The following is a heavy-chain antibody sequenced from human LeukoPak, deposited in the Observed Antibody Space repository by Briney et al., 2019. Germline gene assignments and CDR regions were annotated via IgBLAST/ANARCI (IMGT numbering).Heavy chain of an antibody. V-gene: IGHV4-34*01. CDR3: ARGLFQRYYDSSGTPRDAFDI. Sequence: SETLSLTCAVDGGSFSGYYWSWIRQPPGKGLEWIGEINHSGSTNYNPSLKSRVTISVDTSKNQFSLKLSSVTAADTAVYYCARGLFQRYYDSSGTPRDAFDIWGQGTMVTVSS. J-gene: IGHJ3*02. CDR2: INHSGST. CDR1: GGSFSGYY. D-gene: IGHD3-22*01.